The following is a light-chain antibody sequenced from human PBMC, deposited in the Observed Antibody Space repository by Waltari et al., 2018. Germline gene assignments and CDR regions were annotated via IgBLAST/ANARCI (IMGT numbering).Light chain of an antibody. V-gene: IGKV3-15*01. Sequence: EIVMTQSPATLSVSPGESATLPCRASQSIGSNLAWYQQKPGQAPGLLIYDATTRDTDIAARFSGSGSGTEFTLTISSLQSEDFAVYFCQQYRDWPRTFGHGTKVETK. CDR2: DAT. J-gene: IGKJ1*01. CDR1: QSIGSN. CDR3: QQYRDWPRT.